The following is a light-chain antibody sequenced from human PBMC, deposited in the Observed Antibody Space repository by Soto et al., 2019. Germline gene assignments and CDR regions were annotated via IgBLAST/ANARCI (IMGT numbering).Light chain of an antibody. V-gene: IGKV3-15*01. Sequence: EVVSTQSPATLSVSPGDRSPISCRASQSVSSHLAWYQQKPGQAPRLLIYGAYTRATGIPDRFSGSGSGTEFTLTISSLQSEDFAVYYCQQYNNWPTWTFGQGTKVDIK. CDR2: GAY. CDR3: QQYNNWPTWT. CDR1: QSVSSH. J-gene: IGKJ1*01.